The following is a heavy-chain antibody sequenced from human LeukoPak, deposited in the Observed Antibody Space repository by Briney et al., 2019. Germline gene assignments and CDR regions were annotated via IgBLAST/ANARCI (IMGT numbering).Heavy chain of an antibody. CDR1: GFTFSSYD. Sequence: PGGSLRLSCAASGFTFSSYDMNWVRQAPGKGLEWVSYISSSGDTIYYADSVKGRFAISRDNAKNSLYLQMNSLRAEDTAIYYCARNDYGVFDYWGQGTLVTVSS. CDR3: ARNDYGVFDY. CDR2: ISSSGDTI. V-gene: IGHV3-48*03. J-gene: IGHJ4*02. D-gene: IGHD4-17*01.